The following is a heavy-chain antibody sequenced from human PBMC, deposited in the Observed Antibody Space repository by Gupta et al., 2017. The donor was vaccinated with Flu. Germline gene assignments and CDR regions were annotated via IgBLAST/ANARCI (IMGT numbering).Heavy chain of an antibody. CDR2: IYTSGNT. CDR1: GDSISSTPYY. V-gene: IGHV4-61*02. J-gene: IGHJ3*02. CDR3: ARHIESDRSVAFEI. Sequence: QVQLQESGPGLVRPSQTLSLACTVSGDSISSTPYYWSWVRQPAGEGLQWIGRIYTSGNTNYNPSLRSRVSMSLDTSKNQFSLNLNLVTAADTAVYYCARHIESDRSVAFEIWGQGTMVVVSS. D-gene: IGHD3-10*01.